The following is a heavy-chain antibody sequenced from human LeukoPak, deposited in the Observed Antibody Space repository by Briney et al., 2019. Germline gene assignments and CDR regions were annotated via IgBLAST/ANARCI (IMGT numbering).Heavy chain of an antibody. J-gene: IGHJ6*03. CDR1: GYTFTGYY. CDR3: ARAVVDTAMVTPYYYYYYMDV. Sequence: ASVKVSCKASGYTFTGYYMHWVRQAPGQGLEWMGWINPNSGGTNYAQKFQGRVTMTRDTSISTAYMELSRLRSDDTAVYYCARAVVDTAMVTPYYYYYYMDVWGKGTTVTISS. V-gene: IGHV1-2*02. D-gene: IGHD5-18*01. CDR2: INPNSGGT.